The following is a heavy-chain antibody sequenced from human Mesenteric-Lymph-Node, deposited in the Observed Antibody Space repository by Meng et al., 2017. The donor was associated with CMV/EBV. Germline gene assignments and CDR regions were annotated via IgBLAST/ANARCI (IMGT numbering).Heavy chain of an antibody. CDR3: ARQEITFYSDSGDSRGDC. Sequence: SISSSGWWSWVRQPPGKGLEWIGEICHSGSTHYNPSLKSRVTISVDKSKNQFSLRLSSVTAADTAVYYCARQEITFYSDSGDSRGDCWGQGTLVTVSS. J-gene: IGHJ4*02. CDR1: SISSSGW. CDR2: ICHSGST. D-gene: IGHD3-10*01. V-gene: IGHV4-4*02.